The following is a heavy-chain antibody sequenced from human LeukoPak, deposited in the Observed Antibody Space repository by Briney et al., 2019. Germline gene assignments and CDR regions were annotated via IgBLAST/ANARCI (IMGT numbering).Heavy chain of an antibody. CDR1: GFTFDDYG. Sequence: RPGGSLRLSCAASGFTFDDYGMSWVRQAPGKGLEWVSGINWNGGSTGYADSVKGRFTISRDNAKNSLYLQMNSLRAEDTAVYYCAKDLCGSGCPRPGWFDPWGQGTLVTVSS. V-gene: IGHV3-20*04. CDR2: INWNGGST. D-gene: IGHD6-19*01. CDR3: AKDLCGSGCPRPGWFDP. J-gene: IGHJ5*02.